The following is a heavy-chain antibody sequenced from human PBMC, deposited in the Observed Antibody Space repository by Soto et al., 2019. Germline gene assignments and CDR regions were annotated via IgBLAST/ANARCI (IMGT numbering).Heavy chain of an antibody. D-gene: IGHD3-10*01. CDR3: ARVVLSGSVYYMDV. V-gene: IGHV1-3*01. CDR2: INAGNGNT. J-gene: IGHJ6*03. CDR1: GYTFTSYA. Sequence: QVQLVQSGAEVKKPGASVKVSCKASGYTFTSYAMHWVRQAPGQRLEWMGWINAGNGNTKYSQKCQGRVTITRDTSASTAYMELSSRRSEDTAVYYCARVVLSGSVYYMDVWGKGTTVTVSS.